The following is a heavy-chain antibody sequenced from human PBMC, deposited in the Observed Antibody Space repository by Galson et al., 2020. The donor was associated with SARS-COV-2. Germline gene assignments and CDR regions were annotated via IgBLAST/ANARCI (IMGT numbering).Heavy chain of an antibody. Sequence: SETLSLTCTVSGDFISSDFWCWIRQTPGGGLEWLGYIYYSGRTTYNPSPESRVTISVDTSSNRFSLTLMSPTAADTAVYFCARVVYLGSSLTFEAWGQGTLVTVSS. CDR3: ARVVYLGSSLTFEA. V-gene: IGHV4-59*01. J-gene: IGHJ5*02. D-gene: IGHD3-16*01. CDR2: IYYSGRT. CDR1: GDFISSDF.